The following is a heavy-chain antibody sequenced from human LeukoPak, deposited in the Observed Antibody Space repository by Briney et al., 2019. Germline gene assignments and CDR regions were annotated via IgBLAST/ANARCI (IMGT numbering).Heavy chain of an antibody. D-gene: IGHD3-3*01. J-gene: IGHJ4*02. CDR1: GFTFSSYW. V-gene: IGHV3-7*05. CDR3: VREAGVLRFLEWSQYYLDY. CDR2: IKKDGSEK. Sequence: GGSLRLSCAASGFTFSSYWMSWVRQAPGKGLEWVANIKKDGSEKYYVDSVKGRFTISRDNAQSSLYLQMNSLRADDTAVYYCVREAGVLRFLEWSQYYLDYWGQGTLVTVSS.